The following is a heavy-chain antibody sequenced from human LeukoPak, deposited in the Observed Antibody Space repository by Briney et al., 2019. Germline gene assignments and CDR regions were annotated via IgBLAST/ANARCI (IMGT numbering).Heavy chain of an antibody. CDR1: GFTFSSYG. D-gene: IGHD6-13*01. J-gene: IGHJ4*02. V-gene: IGHV3-33*01. CDR3: ARDRLKLSHSSTIGDY. Sequence: GGSLRLSCAASGFTFSSYGMHWVRQAPGKGLEWVAVIWYDGSNKYYADSVKGRFTISRDNSKNTLYLQMNSLRAEDTAVYYCARDRLKLSHSSTIGDYWGQGTLVTVSS. CDR2: IWYDGSNK.